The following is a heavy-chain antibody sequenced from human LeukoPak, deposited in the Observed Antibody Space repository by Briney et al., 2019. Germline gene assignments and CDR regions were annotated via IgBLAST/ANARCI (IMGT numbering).Heavy chain of an antibody. CDR2: ISGSGSRA. CDR1: QFTYSSSA. J-gene: IGHJ6*02. Sequence: PGGSLRLSCAASQFTYSSSAMSWVGQAPGKGLEWVSTISGSGSRAYYADSVKGRFTISRDNSKNTLYLQMNSLRAEDTAVYYCAKALGDLGSYYYGFDVWGQGTTVTVSS. D-gene: IGHD3-10*01. CDR3: AKALGDLGSYYYGFDV. V-gene: IGHV3-23*01.